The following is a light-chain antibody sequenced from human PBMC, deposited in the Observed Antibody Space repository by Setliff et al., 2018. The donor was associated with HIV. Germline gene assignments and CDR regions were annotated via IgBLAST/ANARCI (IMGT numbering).Light chain of an antibody. CDR1: SSDVGGYDY. CDR3: SSYTTRGTRV. V-gene: IGLV2-14*01. J-gene: IGLJ3*02. Sequence: QSVLTQPASVSGSPGQSITISCTGTSSDVGGYDYVSWYQHHLGKAPKLIIYEVNDRPSGVSNRFSGSKSGNTASLTISGLQAEDEADYYCSSYTTRGTRVFGGGTKGTVL. CDR2: EVN.